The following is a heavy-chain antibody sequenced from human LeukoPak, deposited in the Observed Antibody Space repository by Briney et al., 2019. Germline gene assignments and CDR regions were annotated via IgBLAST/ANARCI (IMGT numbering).Heavy chain of an antibody. CDR1: GFTFSSYA. D-gene: IGHD2-15*01. J-gene: IGHJ4*02. V-gene: IGHV3-23*01. Sequence: PGGSLRLSCAASGFTFSSYAMSWVRQAPGKGLEWVSAMSGSGGSTCYADSVKGRFTISRDNSKNTLYLQMNSLRAEDTAVYYCATLPYCSGGSCYHFDYWGQGTLVTVSS. CDR2: MSGSGGST. CDR3: ATLPYCSGGSCYHFDY.